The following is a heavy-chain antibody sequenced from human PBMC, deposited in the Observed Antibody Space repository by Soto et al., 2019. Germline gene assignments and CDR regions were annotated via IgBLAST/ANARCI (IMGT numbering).Heavy chain of an antibody. CDR2: IYHVGSI. CDR1: GVSISSNNW. V-gene: IGHV4-4*02. J-gene: IGHJ4*02. Sequence: QVQLQESGPRLVKPSGTLTLTCAVSGVSISSNNWWSCVRQTPGKGLEWIAEIYHVGSINYNPSFKSRVTMSVDKSTNQFSLNLSSVTVADTAVYYCASLEQVGSWHYLDSWGQGSLVTVSS. CDR3: ASLEQVGSWHYLDS. D-gene: IGHD1-1*01.